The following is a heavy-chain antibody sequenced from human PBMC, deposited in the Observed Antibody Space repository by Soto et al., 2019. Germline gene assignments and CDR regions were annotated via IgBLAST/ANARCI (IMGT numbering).Heavy chain of an antibody. J-gene: IGHJ4*02. D-gene: IGHD3-10*01. CDR1: GGSFSGYY. Sequence: LSLTCAVYGGSFSGYYWSWIRQPPGKGLEWIGEINHSGSTNYNPSLKSRVTISVDTSKNQFSLKLSSVTAADTAVYYCASSSITMVRGNFDYWGQGTLVTVSS. CDR2: INHSGST. V-gene: IGHV4-34*01. CDR3: ASSSITMVRGNFDY.